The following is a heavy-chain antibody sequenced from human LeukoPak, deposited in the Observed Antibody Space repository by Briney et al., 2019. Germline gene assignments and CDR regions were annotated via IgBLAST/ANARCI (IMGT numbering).Heavy chain of an antibody. CDR2: IYYNGST. J-gene: IGHJ5*02. CDR1: GGSIISFY. CDR3: AREWEVLGNWFDP. V-gene: IGHV4-59*01. D-gene: IGHD1-26*01. Sequence: PSETLSLTCTVSGGSIISFYWSWIRQPPGKGLEWMGYIYYNGSTNYNPSLKSRVTISVDTSKNQFSPKLSSVTAADTAVYYCAREWEVLGNWFDPWGQGTLVTVSS.